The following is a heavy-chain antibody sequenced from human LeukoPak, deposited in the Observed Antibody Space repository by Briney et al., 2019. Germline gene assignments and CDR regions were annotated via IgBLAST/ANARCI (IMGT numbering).Heavy chain of an antibody. V-gene: IGHV3-21*01. J-gene: IGHJ4*02. CDR2: ISSDSSYI. CDR3: ARGSVGGGNYFDY. D-gene: IGHD3-16*01. Sequence: PGRSLRLSCAAPGFTFSSYIMNWVRQAPGKGLEWVSSISSDSSYIYYADSVKGRFTISRDNAKNSLYLQMNSLRAEDTAVYYCARGSVGGGNYFDYWGQGTLVTVSS. CDR1: GFTFSSYI.